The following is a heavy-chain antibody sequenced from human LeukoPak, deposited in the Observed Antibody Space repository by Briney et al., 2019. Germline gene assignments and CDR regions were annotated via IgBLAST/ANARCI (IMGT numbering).Heavy chain of an antibody. CDR3: AKGEGYSYGFFAFDI. CDR1: GFTFDDYG. CDR2: ISGSGGST. J-gene: IGHJ3*02. D-gene: IGHD5-18*01. Sequence: GGSLRLSCAASGFTFDDYGMSWVRQAPGKELEWVSAISGSGGSTYYADSVKGRFTISRDNSKNTLYLQMNSLRAEDTAVYYCAKGEGYSYGFFAFDIWGQGTMVTVSS. V-gene: IGHV3-23*01.